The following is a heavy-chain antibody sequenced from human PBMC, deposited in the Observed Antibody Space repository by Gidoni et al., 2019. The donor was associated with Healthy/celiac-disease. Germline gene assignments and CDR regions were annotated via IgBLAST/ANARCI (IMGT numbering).Heavy chain of an antibody. CDR1: GGSISSYY. J-gene: IGHJ4*02. CDR3: ARTWPYSSSGGFDY. CDR2: IYTSGGT. V-gene: IGHV4-4*07. Sequence: QVQLQESGPGLVKPSETLSLTCTVSGGSISSYYWCWIRQPAGQGLEWIGRIYTSGGTNYHPSLKGRGPMSVDTAKNQFSLKLSFGTAADTAVDFFARTWPYSSSGGFDYWGQGTLVTVSS. D-gene: IGHD6-6*01.